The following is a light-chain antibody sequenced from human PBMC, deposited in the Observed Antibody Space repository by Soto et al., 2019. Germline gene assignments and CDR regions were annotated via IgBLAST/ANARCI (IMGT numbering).Light chain of an antibody. CDR2: KAS. J-gene: IGKJ1*01. Sequence: DIQMTQSPSTLSASVGDRVTITCRASQSISSWLAWYQQKPGKAPKLLIYKASSLESGVPSRFSGSGSGTEFTLTISRLEPEDFAVYYCQQYAGSRTFGQGTKVDI. CDR1: QSISSW. V-gene: IGKV1-5*03. CDR3: QQYAGSRT.